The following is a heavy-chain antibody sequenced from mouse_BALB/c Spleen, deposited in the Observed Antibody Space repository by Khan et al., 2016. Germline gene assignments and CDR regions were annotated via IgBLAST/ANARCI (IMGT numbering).Heavy chain of an antibody. J-gene: IGHJ1*01. CDR3: TRDGYFDV. Sequence: EVKLEESGGGLVQPGGSMKLSCVASGFTFSNYWMNWVRQSPEKGLEWVAEIRLKSNNYATHYAESVKGRFTISRDDSKSSVYLQMNNLRAEDTCIYYCTRDGYFDVWGAGTTVTVSS. CDR1: GFTFSNYW. CDR2: IRLKSNNYAT. V-gene: IGHV6-6*02.